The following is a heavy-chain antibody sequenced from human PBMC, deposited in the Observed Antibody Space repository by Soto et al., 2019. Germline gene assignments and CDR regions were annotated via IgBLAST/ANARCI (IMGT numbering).Heavy chain of an antibody. Sequence: KPSETLSLTCTVSGGSISSYYWSWIRQPPGKGLEWIGYIYYSGSTNYNPSLKSRVTISVDTSKNQFSLKLSSVTAADTAVYYCARMSSSGWFDYWGQGTLVTVSS. CDR1: GGSISSYY. CDR2: IYYSGST. J-gene: IGHJ4*02. V-gene: IGHV4-59*01. D-gene: IGHD6-19*01. CDR3: ARMSSSGWFDY.